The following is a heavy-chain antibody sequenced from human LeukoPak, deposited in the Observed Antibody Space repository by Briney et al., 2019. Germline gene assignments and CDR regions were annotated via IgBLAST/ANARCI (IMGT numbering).Heavy chain of an antibody. Sequence: ASVKVSCKASGYTFTSYYMHWVRQAPGQGLEWMGIINPSGGSTSYAQKLQGRVTMTTDTSTSTAYMELRSLRSDDTAVYYCARGTTGTLIWGQGTMVTVSS. CDR3: ARGTTGTLI. D-gene: IGHD4-17*01. CDR1: GYTFTSYY. CDR2: INPSGGST. V-gene: IGHV1-46*01. J-gene: IGHJ3*02.